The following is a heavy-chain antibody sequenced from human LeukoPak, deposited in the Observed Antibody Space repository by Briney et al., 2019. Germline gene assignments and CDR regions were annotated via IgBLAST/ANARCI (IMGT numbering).Heavy chain of an antibody. CDR1: GYTFTSYY. Sequence: ASVKVSCKASGYTFTSYYMHWVRQAPGQGLEWMGIIDPSGGSTSCAQKFQGRVTMTRDTSTSTVYMELSSLRSEDTAVYYCARGQGYSYGKGSYIDYWGQGTLVTVSS. J-gene: IGHJ4*02. CDR3: ARGQGYSYGKGSYIDY. CDR2: IDPSGGST. D-gene: IGHD5-18*01. V-gene: IGHV1-46*01.